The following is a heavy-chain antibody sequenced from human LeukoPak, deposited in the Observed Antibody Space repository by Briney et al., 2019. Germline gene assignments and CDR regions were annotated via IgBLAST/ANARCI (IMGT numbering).Heavy chain of an antibody. CDR3: ASRRRGVIFRFASYFDY. CDR1: GGSISTSNYY. V-gene: IGHV4-39*07. D-gene: IGHD3-10*01. J-gene: IGHJ4*02. CDR2: INHSGST. Sequence: SETLSLTCTVSGGSISTSNYYWGWIRQPPGKGLEWIGEINHSGSTNYNPSLKSRVTISVDTSKNQFSLELSSVTAADTAVYYCASRRRGVIFRFASYFDYWGQGTLVTVSS.